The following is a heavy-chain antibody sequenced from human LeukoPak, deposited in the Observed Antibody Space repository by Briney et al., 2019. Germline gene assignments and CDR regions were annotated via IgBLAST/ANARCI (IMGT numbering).Heavy chain of an antibody. Sequence: SETLSLTCAVYGASFSGYYWSWIRQPPGKGLEWNGEINHSGSTNYNPSLKSRVTISVDTPKNRFSLKLSSVTAADTAVYYCAIDCSSTSCYRAPAGYWGQGTLVTVSS. V-gene: IGHV4-34*01. D-gene: IGHD2-2*01. CDR3: AIDCSSTSCYRAPAGY. CDR1: GASFSGYY. J-gene: IGHJ4*02. CDR2: INHSGST.